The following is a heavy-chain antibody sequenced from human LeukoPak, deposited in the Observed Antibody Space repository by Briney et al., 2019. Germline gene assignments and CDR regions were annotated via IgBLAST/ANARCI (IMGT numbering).Heavy chain of an antibody. D-gene: IGHD5-12*01. Sequence: PGGSLRLSCAASGFIFSNYWMTWARQAPGKGLEWVAHIRQDGSERHYVDSVKDRFTISRDNAKNSLDLQMDSLRAEDTAVYYRARDWGSTGYDLYDSWGQGTLVTVSS. V-gene: IGHV3-7*01. CDR2: IRQDGSER. CDR3: ARDWGSTGYDLYDS. J-gene: IGHJ4*02. CDR1: GFIFSNYW.